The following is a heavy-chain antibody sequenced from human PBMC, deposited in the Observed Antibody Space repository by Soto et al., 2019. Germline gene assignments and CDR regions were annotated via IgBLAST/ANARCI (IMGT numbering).Heavy chain of an antibody. D-gene: IGHD3-10*01. V-gene: IGHV4-34*01. J-gene: IGHJ4*02. Sequence: SETLSLTCAVYGGSFSGYYWSWIRQPPGKGLEWIGEVNHSGSTNYNPSLKSRVTISVDTSKNQFSLKLSSVTAADTAVYYCARGYGRNFAYWAQGTLVTVSS. CDR2: VNHSGST. CDR3: ARGYGRNFAY. CDR1: GGSFSGYY.